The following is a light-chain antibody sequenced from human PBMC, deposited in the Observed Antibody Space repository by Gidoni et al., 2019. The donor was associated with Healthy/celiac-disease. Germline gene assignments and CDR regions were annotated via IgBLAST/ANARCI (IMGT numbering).Light chain of an antibody. Sequence: EIVLTQSPATLSLSPGERATLSCRASQSVTSYLGWYQQKRGQAPRLLMFDASNRATGIPARFSGSGSGTDFTLTISSLEPEDFAVYYCQQRSNWPPAVTFGPGTKVDIK. CDR2: DAS. J-gene: IGKJ3*01. V-gene: IGKV3-11*01. CDR1: QSVTSY. CDR3: QQRSNWPPAVT.